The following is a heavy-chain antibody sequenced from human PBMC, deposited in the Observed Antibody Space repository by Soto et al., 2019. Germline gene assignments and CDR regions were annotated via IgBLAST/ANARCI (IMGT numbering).Heavy chain of an antibody. Sequence: QVQLQESGPGLVKPSETLSLTCTVSGGSVSSGSYYWSWIRQPPGKGLEWIGYIYYSWSTNYNPSLTRRDSISVDTSKNQFTLKLRSVTAADTAVYDWASRGSAHRVDYWGQGTLVTVSS. CDR1: GGSVSSGSYY. V-gene: IGHV4-61*01. J-gene: IGHJ4*02. CDR3: ASRGSAHRVDY. CDR2: IYYSWST. D-gene: IGHD1-26*01.